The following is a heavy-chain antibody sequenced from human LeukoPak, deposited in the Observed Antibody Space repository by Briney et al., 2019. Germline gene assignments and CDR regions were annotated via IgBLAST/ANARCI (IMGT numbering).Heavy chain of an antibody. D-gene: IGHD2-2*01. Sequence: LTGGSLRLSCAASGFTFSSYAMSWVRQAPGKGLEWVSAISGSGGSTYYADSVKGRFTISRDNSKNMLYMQMNSLRAEDTAVYYCAREQWGDCRSASCYYFDYWGQGTLVTVSS. CDR2: ISGSGGST. J-gene: IGHJ4*02. CDR3: AREQWGDCRSASCYYFDY. CDR1: GFTFSSYA. V-gene: IGHV3-23*01.